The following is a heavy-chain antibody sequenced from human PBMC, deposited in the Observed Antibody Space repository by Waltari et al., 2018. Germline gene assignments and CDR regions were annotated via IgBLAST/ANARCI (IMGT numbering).Heavy chain of an antibody. Sequence: HVQLQESGPGLVKPSENLSLTCTVSGDFLSEDHWTWIRQAPGKGLEWMSYLRNTGGTKFTPSLESRVTVSAVTSKKQFSLRLTSVTAADTAVYYCARLPTKYYDSIGWGFFDQWGQGILVTVSS. CDR3: ARLPTKYYDSIGWGFFDQ. CDR1: GDFLSEDH. V-gene: IGHV4-59*08. CDR2: LRNTGGT. J-gene: IGHJ4*02. D-gene: IGHD3-22*01.